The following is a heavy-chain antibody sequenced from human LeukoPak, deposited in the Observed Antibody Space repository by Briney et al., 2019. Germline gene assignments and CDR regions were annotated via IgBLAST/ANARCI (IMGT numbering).Heavy chain of an antibody. CDR2: ISGSAGST. Sequence: GGSLRLSCAASGFTFNNFAMSWVRQAPGTGLEWVSAISGSAGSTYYADSVKGRFTISRDNSKNTLYLQMNSQRAEDTAVYYCAREHSYYYDSSGLKGGDYFDYWGQGTLVTVSS. CDR1: GFTFNNFA. D-gene: IGHD3-22*01. CDR3: AREHSYYYDSSGLKGGDYFDY. V-gene: IGHV3-23*01. J-gene: IGHJ4*02.